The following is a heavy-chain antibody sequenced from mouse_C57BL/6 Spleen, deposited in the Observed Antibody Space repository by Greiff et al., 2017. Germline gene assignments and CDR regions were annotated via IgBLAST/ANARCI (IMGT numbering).Heavy chain of an antibody. CDR1: GYSFTDSY. D-gene: IGHD2-3*01. CDR2: INPNYGTT. CDR3: ARSPLYDGYLDY. J-gene: IGHJ2*01. Sequence: EVQLQQSGPELVKPGASVKISCKASGYSFTDSYMNWVKQSTGKSLEWIGVINPNYGTTSYNQKFKSKATLTVDQSSSTAYMQLNSLTSEDSAVYYCARSPLYDGYLDYWGQGTTRTVSS. V-gene: IGHV1-39*01.